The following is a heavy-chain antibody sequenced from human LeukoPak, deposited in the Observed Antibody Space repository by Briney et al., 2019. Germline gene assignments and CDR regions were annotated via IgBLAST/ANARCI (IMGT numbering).Heavy chain of an antibody. CDR1: GFGFSDYF. Sequence: MPGGSLRLSCVASGFGFSDYFMNWFRQVPGKGLEWVSYISSSGSTIYYADSVKGRFTISRDNAKNSLYLQMNSLRAEDTAVYYCARDNLGTIFGVVMVPPYWGQGTLVTVSS. J-gene: IGHJ4*02. D-gene: IGHD3-3*01. V-gene: IGHV3-11*04. CDR3: ARDNLGTIFGVVMVPPY. CDR2: ISSSGSTI.